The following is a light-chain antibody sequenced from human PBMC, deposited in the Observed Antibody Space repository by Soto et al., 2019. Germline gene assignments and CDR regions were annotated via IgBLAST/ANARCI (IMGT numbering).Light chain of an antibody. J-gene: IGKJ2*01. CDR3: QQRSNWPYT. CDR1: QSINSY. V-gene: IGKV3-11*01. Sequence: EIVLTQSPATLSFSPGERATLSCRASQSINSYLAWYQQKPGQAPRLLIFDASNRATGTPARFTGSVSGTDFTDFTLTISSLEPEDFAVYYCQQRSNWPYTFGQGTKLEIK. CDR2: DAS.